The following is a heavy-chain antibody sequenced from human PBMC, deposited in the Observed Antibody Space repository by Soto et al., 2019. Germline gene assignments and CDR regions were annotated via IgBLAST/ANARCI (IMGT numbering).Heavy chain of an antibody. CDR3: TKDIGKSGLGIFDP. CDR1: GFTFDDYA. D-gene: IGHD7-27*01. Sequence: EVQLVESGGGLVQPGRSLRLSCAASGFTFDDYAMHWVRQAPGKGLEWVSGINWNSGNIGYADSVKGRFTISRDNGKNSLYLQMNSLRAEDTALYYCTKDIGKSGLGIFDPWGPGTLVTVSS. J-gene: IGHJ5*02. CDR2: INWNSGNI. V-gene: IGHV3-9*01.